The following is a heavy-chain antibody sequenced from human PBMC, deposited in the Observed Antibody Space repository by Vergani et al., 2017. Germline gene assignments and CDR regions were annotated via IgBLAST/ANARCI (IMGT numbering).Heavy chain of an antibody. V-gene: IGHV2-5*02. CDR3: AHQGDIVVVAAASRAYNWFDP. CDR2: IYWDDDN. CDR1: GFSLSTSGVG. J-gene: IGHJ5*02. Sequence: QITLKESGPTLVKPTQTLTLTCTFSGFSLSTSGVGVGWIRQPPGKALEWLALIYWDDDNRYSPSLKSRLTITTDTSKNQVVLTMTNMDPVDTATYYCAHQGDIVVVAAASRAYNWFDPWGQGTLVTVSS. D-gene: IGHD2-2*01.